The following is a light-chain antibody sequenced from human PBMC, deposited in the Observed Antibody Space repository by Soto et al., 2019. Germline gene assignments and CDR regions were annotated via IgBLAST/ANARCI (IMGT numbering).Light chain of an antibody. CDR2: GAS. CDR1: ESVSSSS. V-gene: IGKV3-20*01. Sequence: EIVLTQSPGTLSLSPGDTATLSCRASESVSSSSLAWYQQKRGQAPRLLIYGASIRATGIPDRFRGSGSGTDFTLTIRRLEPDDFAVYYCQQYGSSPRTFGQGTKVDIK. J-gene: IGKJ1*01. CDR3: QQYGSSPRT.